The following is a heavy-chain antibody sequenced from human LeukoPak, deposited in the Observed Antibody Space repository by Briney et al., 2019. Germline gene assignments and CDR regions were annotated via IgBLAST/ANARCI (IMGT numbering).Heavy chain of an antibody. J-gene: IGHJ4*02. CDR2: ISGSGAGT. V-gene: IGHV3-23*01. D-gene: IGHD2-15*01. Sequence: GGSLRLSCAASGITFSSYAMSWVRQAPGKGLEWVSAISGSGAGTYYADSVKGRFTISRDNSKNTLYLQMNSLRAEDTAIYYCAKLGGYCSGRSCYDFDYWGQGTLVTVSS. CDR3: AKLGGYCSGRSCYDFDY. CDR1: GITFSSYA.